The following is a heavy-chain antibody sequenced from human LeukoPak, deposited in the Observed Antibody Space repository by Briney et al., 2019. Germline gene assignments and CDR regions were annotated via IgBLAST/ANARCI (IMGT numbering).Heavy chain of an antibody. D-gene: IGHD3-10*01. CDR2: INPNSGGT. V-gene: IGHV1-2*02. CDR1: GYTFTGYY. CDR3: PREVLRLPRFGESFDY. Sequence: ASVKVSCQASGYTFTGYYMHWLRQAPGQGLEWMGWINPNSGGTNYAQKFQGRVTMTRDTSISTAYMEPSRLRADDTAVSYCPREVLRLPRFGESFDYWGQGTLVTVSS. J-gene: IGHJ4*02.